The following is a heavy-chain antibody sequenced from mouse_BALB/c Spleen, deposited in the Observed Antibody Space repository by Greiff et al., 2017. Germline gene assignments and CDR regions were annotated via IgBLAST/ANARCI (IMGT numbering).Heavy chain of an antibody. J-gene: IGHJ4*01. CDR1: GYAFSSSW. CDR3: ARSRAGAYYYAMDD. Sequence: SGPELVKPGASVKISCKASGYAFSSSWMNWVKQRPGQGLEWIGRIYPGDGDTNYNGKFKGKATLTADKSSSTAYMQLSSLTSVDSAVYFCARSRAGAYYYAMDDWGQGTSVTVSS. D-gene: IGHD3-3*01. CDR2: IYPGDGDT. V-gene: IGHV1-82*01.